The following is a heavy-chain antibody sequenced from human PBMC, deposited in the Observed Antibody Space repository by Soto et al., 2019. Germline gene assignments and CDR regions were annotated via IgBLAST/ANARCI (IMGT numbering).Heavy chain of an antibody. CDR1: GGSISSSSYY. D-gene: IGHD6-19*01. V-gene: IGHV4-39*01. CDR2: IYYSGST. J-gene: IGHJ6*02. Sequence: QLQLQESGPGLVKPSETLSLTCTVSGGSISSSSYYWGWIRQPPGKGLEWIGSIYYSGSTYYNPSLKSRVTLSVDTSKNQFSLKLSSVTAADTAVYYCARQYSSGWYFHYYYGMDVWGQGTTVTVSS. CDR3: ARQYSSGWYFHYYYGMDV.